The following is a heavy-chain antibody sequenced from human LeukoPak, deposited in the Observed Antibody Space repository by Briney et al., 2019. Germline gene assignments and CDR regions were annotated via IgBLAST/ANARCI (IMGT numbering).Heavy chain of an antibody. D-gene: IGHD3-9*01. CDR3: ARDAFLGRYFDWLPPHRDYGMDV. CDR1: GFTVSSNY. CDR2: IYSGGST. Sequence: GGSLRLSCAASGFTVSSNYMSWVRQAPGKGLERVSVIYSGGSTYYADSVKGRFTISRDNPKNTLYLQMNSLRAEDTAVYYCARDAFLGRYFDWLPPHRDYGMDVWGQGTTVTVSS. V-gene: IGHV3-66*01. J-gene: IGHJ6*02.